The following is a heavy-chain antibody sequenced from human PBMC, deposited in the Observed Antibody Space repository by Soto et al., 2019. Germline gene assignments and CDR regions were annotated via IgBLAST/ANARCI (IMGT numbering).Heavy chain of an antibody. CDR1: GFTFSSYS. CDR3: AREGGAVGSSSSSDAFDI. CDR2: ISSSSSYI. Sequence: GESLKISCAASGFTFSSYSMNWVRQAPGKGLEWVSSISSSSSYIYYADSVKGRFTISRDNAKNSLYLQMNSLRAEDTAVYYCAREGGAVGSSSSSDAFDIWGQGTMVTVSS. D-gene: IGHD6-6*01. V-gene: IGHV3-21*01. J-gene: IGHJ3*02.